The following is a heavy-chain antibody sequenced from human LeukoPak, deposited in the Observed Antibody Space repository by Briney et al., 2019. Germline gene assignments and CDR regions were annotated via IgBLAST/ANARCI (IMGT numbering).Heavy chain of an antibody. J-gene: IGHJ5*02. D-gene: IGHD4-17*01. CDR3: ARTVTTASGLVSSVNWFDP. CDR2: IIPIFGIA. CDR1: GATFTSYA. Sequence: SVELSCKASGATFTSYAISWVRQAPGQGLEWMGRIIPIFGIANYAQKFQGRVTITADKSTSTAYMELSSLRSEDTAVYYCARTVTTASGLVSSVNWFDPWGQGTLVTVSS. V-gene: IGHV1-69*04.